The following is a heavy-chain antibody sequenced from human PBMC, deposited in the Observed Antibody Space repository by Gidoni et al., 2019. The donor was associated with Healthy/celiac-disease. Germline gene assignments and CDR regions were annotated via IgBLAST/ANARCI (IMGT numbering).Heavy chain of an antibody. CDR2: INPSSGGT. CDR1: GDTFTGYY. Sequence: QVQLVQCGAEVKKPGASVKVSCTASGDTFTGYYMHWVRQDPGQGLEWMGWINPSSGGTNYAQKFQGRVTMTRDTSISTAYMELSRLRSDDTAVYYCARDPDGSGSYFDYWGQGTLVTVSS. CDR3: ARDPDGSGSYFDY. V-gene: IGHV1-2*02. D-gene: IGHD3-10*01. J-gene: IGHJ4*02.